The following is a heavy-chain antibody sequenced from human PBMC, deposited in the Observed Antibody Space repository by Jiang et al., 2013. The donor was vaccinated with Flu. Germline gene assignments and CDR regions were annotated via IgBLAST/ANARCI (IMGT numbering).Heavy chain of an antibody. Sequence: GSGLVKPSETLSLTCTVSGGSISSSSYYWGWIRQPPGKGLEWIGSIYYSGSTYYNPSLKSRVTISLDTSKNQFSLELTSVTAADTAVYYCARQLPPGISYNWFEPWGPGNPGHRLL. D-gene: IGHD6-13*01. V-gene: IGHV4-39*01. CDR3: ARQLPPGISYNWFEP. CDR1: GGSISSSSYY. CDR2: IYYSGST. J-gene: IGHJ5*02.